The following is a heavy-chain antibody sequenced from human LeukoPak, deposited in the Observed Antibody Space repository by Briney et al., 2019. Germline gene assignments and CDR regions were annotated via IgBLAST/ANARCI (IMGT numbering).Heavy chain of an antibody. V-gene: IGHV3-23*01. CDR2: ISGSGGST. D-gene: IGHD4-17*01. Sequence: GGSLRLSCAASGFTFSSYAMSWVRQAPGKGLEWVSAISGSGGSTYYADSVKGRFTISRDNSKNTLYLQMNSLRAEDTAVYYCAKDRERSPSPYGDGLLHDYWGQGTLVTVSS. CDR1: GFTFSSYA. J-gene: IGHJ4*02. CDR3: AKDRERSPSPYGDGLLHDY.